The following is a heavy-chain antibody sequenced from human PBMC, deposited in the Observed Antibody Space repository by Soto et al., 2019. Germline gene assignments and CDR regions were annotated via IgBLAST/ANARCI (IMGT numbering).Heavy chain of an antibody. CDR2: IYYSGST. J-gene: IGHJ4*02. D-gene: IGHD6-19*01. CDR1: GGSISSSSYY. Sequence: PSETLSLTCTVSGGSISSSSYYWGWIRQPPGKGLEWIGSIYYSGSTYYNPSLKSRVTISVDTSKNQFSLKLSSVTAADTAVYYCARPALTYSSGWYYFDYWGQGNLVTVSS. CDR3: ARPALTYSSGWYYFDY. V-gene: IGHV4-39*01.